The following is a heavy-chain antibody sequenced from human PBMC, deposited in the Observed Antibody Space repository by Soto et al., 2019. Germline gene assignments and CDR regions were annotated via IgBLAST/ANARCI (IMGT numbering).Heavy chain of an antibody. J-gene: IGHJ5*02. CDR2: IFLGDSDT. Sequence: GESLKISCKGSGYSLTRNWIAWVRQTPGKGLEWMGSIFLGDSDTRYSPSFEGQVTISADRSITTAYLQWSSLKVSDTAIYYCARYVDAQQPPSKVWYKYNCFDPWGQGALVTVSS. V-gene: IGHV5-51*01. CDR1: GYSLTRNW. CDR3: ARYVDAQQPPSKVWYKYNCFDP. D-gene: IGHD6-13*01.